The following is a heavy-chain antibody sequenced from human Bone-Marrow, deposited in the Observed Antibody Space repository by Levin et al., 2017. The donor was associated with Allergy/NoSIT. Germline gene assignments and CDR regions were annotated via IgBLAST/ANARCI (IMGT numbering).Heavy chain of an antibody. Sequence: VASVKVSCAASGFTFSSYSMNWVRQAPGKGLEWVSSISSSSSYIYYADSVKGRFTISRDNAKNSLYLQMNSLRAEDTAVYYCARTDSYYYDSSGYSPTYYYYGMDVWGQGTTVTVSS. J-gene: IGHJ6*02. V-gene: IGHV3-21*01. CDR3: ARTDSYYYDSSGYSPTYYYYGMDV. CDR2: ISSSSSYI. CDR1: GFTFSSYS. D-gene: IGHD3-22*01.